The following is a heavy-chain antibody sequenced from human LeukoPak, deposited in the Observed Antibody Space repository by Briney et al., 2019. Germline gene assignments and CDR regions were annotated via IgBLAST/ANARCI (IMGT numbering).Heavy chain of an antibody. CDR1: GYAFIDFY. CDR2: INPNSGGT. V-gene: IGHV1-2*02. D-gene: IGHD3-10*01. J-gene: IGHJ4*02. CDR3: GRELDFGSGSVSN. Sequence: ASVKVSCKASGYAFIDFYIHCVRQAPGQGLEWMGWINPNSGGTTYAQKFQGRVTMTTDTSVSTAYLELNGLRPDDTAAYYCGRELDFGSGSVSNWGQGAIVTVSS.